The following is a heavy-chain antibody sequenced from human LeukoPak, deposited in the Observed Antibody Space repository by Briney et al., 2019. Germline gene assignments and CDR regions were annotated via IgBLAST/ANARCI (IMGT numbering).Heavy chain of an antibody. CDR1: GFTFSNYF. V-gene: IGHV3-7*01. CDR3: ARDREPDAFDV. CDR2: IKQDGSEI. Sequence: GGSLRLSCAASGFTFSNYFMAWVRQAPGKGLEWVANIKQDGSEIYYVDSVKGRFTISRDNAKNSLYLQMNSLRAEDTAVYYCARDREPDAFDVWGQGTMVTVSS. J-gene: IGHJ3*01.